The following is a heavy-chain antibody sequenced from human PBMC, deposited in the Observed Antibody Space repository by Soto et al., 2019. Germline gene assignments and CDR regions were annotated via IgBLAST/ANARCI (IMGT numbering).Heavy chain of an antibody. J-gene: IGHJ6*02. CDR3: EIRRRSGMDV. CDR2: IYYSGST. Sequence: TLSLTCTVSGGSISSGGYYWSWIRQHPGKGLEWIGYIYYSGSTYYNPSLESRITISVDTSKNQFSLKLSSVTAADTAVYYCEIRRRSGMDVCVQGTTVTVS. V-gene: IGHV4-31*03. CDR1: GGSISSGGYY.